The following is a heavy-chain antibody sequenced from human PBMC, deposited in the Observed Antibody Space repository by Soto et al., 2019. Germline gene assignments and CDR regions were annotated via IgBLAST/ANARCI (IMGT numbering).Heavy chain of an antibody. CDR2: INAGNGNT. CDR1: GYTFTSYA. Sequence: GASVKVSCKASGYTFTSYAMHWVRQAPGQRLEWMGWINAGNGNTKYSQKFQGRVTITRDTSASAAYMELSSLRSEDTPVYYCARPGDESAFDYWGQGTLVTVSS. D-gene: IGHD6-25*01. J-gene: IGHJ4*02. V-gene: IGHV1-3*01. CDR3: ARPGDESAFDY.